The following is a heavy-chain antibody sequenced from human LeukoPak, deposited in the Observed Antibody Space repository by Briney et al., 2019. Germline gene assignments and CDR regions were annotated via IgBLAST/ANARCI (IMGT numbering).Heavy chain of an antibody. CDR3: AREYYYDSSGYYL. J-gene: IGHJ4*02. V-gene: IGHV4-34*01. Sequence: SETLSLTCAVYGGSFSVYYWSWIRQPPGKGLEWIGEINHSGSTNYNPSLKSRVTISVDTSKNQFSLKLSSVTAADTAVYYCAREYYYDSSGYYLWGQGTLVTVSS. D-gene: IGHD3-22*01. CDR1: GGSFSVYY. CDR2: INHSGST.